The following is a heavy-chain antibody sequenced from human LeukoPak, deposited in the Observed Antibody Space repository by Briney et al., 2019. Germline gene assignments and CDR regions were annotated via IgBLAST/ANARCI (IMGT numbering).Heavy chain of an antibody. D-gene: IGHD2-21*02. Sequence: SETLSLTCTVSGGSISSSSYYWGWIRQPPGKGLEWIGSIYYSGSTYYSPSLKSRVTISVDTSKNQFSLKLSSVTAADTAVYYCARYCGGDCYGGADYWGQGTLVTVSS. J-gene: IGHJ4*02. V-gene: IGHV4-39*07. CDR1: GGSISSSSYY. CDR2: IYYSGST. CDR3: ARYCGGDCYGGADY.